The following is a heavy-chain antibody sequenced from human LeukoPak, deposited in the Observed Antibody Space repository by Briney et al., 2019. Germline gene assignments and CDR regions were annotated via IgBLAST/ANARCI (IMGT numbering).Heavy chain of an antibody. J-gene: IGHJ5*02. CDR3: AKQGVDPYNWFDP. CDR2: ISSSSSTI. V-gene: IGHV3-48*01. CDR1: GFTFSSYS. D-gene: IGHD3-10*01. Sequence: GGSLRLSCAASGFTFSSYSMNWVRQAPGKGLEWVSYISSSSSTIYYADSVKGRFTISRDNAKNSLYLQMNSLRAEDTALYYCAKQGVDPYNWFDPWGQGTLVTVSS.